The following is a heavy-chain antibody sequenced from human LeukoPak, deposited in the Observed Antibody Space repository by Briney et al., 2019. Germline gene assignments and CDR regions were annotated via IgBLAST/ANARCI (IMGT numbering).Heavy chain of an antibody. J-gene: IGHJ5*02. D-gene: IGHD3-9*01. CDR1: GFTFNRYW. CDR2: IKEDGSEK. V-gene: IGHV3-7*04. Sequence: GGSLRLSCAGSGFTFNRYWMHWVRQAPGKGLEWVANIKEDGSEKYYVDSVKGRFTISRDNAKNSLYLQMNRLRVEDTAVYFCARDLSKYFDWLLPGETWGQGTLVTVSS. CDR3: ARDLSKYFDWLLPGET.